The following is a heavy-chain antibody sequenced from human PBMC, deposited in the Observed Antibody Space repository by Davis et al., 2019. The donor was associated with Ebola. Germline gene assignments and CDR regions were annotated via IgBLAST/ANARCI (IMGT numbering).Heavy chain of an antibody. J-gene: IGHJ4*02. V-gene: IGHV5-10-1*04. CDR3: ARHGSIVGATPPNY. CDR1: GYSFTSYW. Sequence: KVSCKGSGYSFTSYWISWVRQMPGKGLEWMGRIDPSDSYTNYSPSFQGQVTISADKSISTAYLQWSSLKASDTAMYYCARHGSIVGATPPNYWGQGTLVTVSS. CDR2: IDPSDSYT. D-gene: IGHD1-26*01.